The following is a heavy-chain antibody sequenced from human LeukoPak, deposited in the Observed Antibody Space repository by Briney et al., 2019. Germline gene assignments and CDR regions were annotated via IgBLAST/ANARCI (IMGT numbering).Heavy chain of an antibody. J-gene: IGHJ4*02. CDR3: AKGSGSGSFAGLDY. Sequence: GGSLRLSCAASGFTFSMYAMSWVRQAPGKGLEWVSAISGSGTSTYYADSVKGRFTISRDNSKNTLYLQMNSLRAEHTAVYYCAKGSGSGSFAGLDYWGQGTLVTVSS. D-gene: IGHD3-10*01. CDR1: GFTFSMYA. CDR2: ISGSGTST. V-gene: IGHV3-23*01.